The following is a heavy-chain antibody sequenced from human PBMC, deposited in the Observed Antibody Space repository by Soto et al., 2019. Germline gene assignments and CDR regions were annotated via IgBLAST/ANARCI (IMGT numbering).Heavy chain of an antibody. J-gene: IGHJ6*02. Sequence: QVQLQESGPGLVKPSQTLSLTCTVSGGSISSGGYYWSWIRQHPGKGLEWIGFIYYSGSTYYNPSLKSRVTISVDPSKNQFSLKLSSVTAADTAVYYCARDPVCSGDRYYYGMDVWGQGTTVTVSS. V-gene: IGHV4-31*03. CDR1: GGSISSGGYY. D-gene: IGHD2-15*01. CDR2: IYYSGST. CDR3: ARDPVCSGDRYYYGMDV.